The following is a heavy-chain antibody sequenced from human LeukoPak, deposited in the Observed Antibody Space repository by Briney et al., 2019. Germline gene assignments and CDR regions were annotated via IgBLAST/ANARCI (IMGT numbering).Heavy chain of an antibody. D-gene: IGHD3-3*01. CDR2: ISGSGGST. CDR1: GFTFSSYA. J-gene: IGHJ4*02. Sequence: GGSLRLSCAASGFTFSSYAMSWVRHAPGKGLEWVSAISGSGGSTYYADSVKGRFTISRDNSKNPLYLQMNSLRAEDTAVYYCAKDPISIFGVAHNYWGQGTLVTVSS. CDR3: AKDPISIFGVAHNY. V-gene: IGHV3-23*01.